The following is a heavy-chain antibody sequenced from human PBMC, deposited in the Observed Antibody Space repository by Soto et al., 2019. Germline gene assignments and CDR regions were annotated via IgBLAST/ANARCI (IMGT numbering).Heavy chain of an antibody. CDR3: AREGAGPKGSSSWPDDAFDI. J-gene: IGHJ3*02. D-gene: IGHD6-13*01. V-gene: IGHV4-31*03. CDR1: GGSIRSGGYY. Sequence: QVQLQESGPGLVKPSQTLSLTCIVSGGSIRSGGYYWSWIRQHPGKGLEWIGYISYSGSTYYNPSLKSRVTISVDTSKNQFSLKLSSVTAADTAVYYCAREGAGPKGSSSWPDDAFDIWGQGTMVTVSS. CDR2: ISYSGST.